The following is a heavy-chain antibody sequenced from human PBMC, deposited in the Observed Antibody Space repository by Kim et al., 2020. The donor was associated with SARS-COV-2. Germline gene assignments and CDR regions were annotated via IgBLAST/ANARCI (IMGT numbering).Heavy chain of an antibody. CDR3: ARPPRDSSGWYYFDY. Sequence: SETLSLTCTVSGGSISSSSYYWGWIRQPPGKGLEWIGSIYYSGSTYYNPSLKSRVTISVDTSKNQFSLKLSSVTAADTAVYYCARPPRDSSGWYYFDYWGQGTLVTVSS. CDR2: IYYSGST. V-gene: IGHV4-39*01. CDR1: GGSISSSSYY. D-gene: IGHD6-19*01. J-gene: IGHJ4*02.